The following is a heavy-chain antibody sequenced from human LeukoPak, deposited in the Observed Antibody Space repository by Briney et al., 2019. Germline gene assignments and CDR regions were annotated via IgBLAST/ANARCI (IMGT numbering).Heavy chain of an antibody. V-gene: IGHV3-21*01. CDR1: GFTFSSYS. CDR2: ISSTSSYI. CDR3: ARGPDDAFDI. J-gene: IGHJ3*02. Sequence: SGGSLRLSCAASGFTFSSYSMNWVRQAPGKGLEWVSSISSTSSYIYYADSVKGRFTISRDNAKNSLYLQMNSLRAEDTAVYYCARGPDDAFDIWGQGTMVTVSS.